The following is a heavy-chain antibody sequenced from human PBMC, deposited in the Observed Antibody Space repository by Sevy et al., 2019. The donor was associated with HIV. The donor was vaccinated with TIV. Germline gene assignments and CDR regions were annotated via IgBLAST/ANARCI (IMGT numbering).Heavy chain of an antibody. D-gene: IGHD5-18*01. J-gene: IGHJ6*02. CDR3: ARGIQLWLPNYYYGMDV. Sequence: GGSLRLSCAASGFTVSSNYMSWVRQAPGKGLEWVSVIYSGGSTYYADSVKGRFTISRDNSKNTLYLQMNSLRAEDTAVHYYARGIQLWLPNYYYGMDVWGQGTPVTVSS. CDR1: GFTVSSNY. CDR2: IYSGGST. V-gene: IGHV3-53*01.